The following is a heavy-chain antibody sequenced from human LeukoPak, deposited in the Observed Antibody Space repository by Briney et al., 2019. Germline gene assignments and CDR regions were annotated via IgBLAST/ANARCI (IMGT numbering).Heavy chain of an antibody. Sequence: PSETLSLTCTVSGGSISGSNYYWGWIRQPPGKGLEWIGSIYYSGSTNYNPSLKSRVTISVDTSKNQFSLKLSSVTAADTAVYYCARAELWFGEQADENYFDYWGQGTLVTVSS. CDR1: GGSISGSNYY. V-gene: IGHV4-39*07. J-gene: IGHJ4*02. CDR2: IYYSGST. CDR3: ARAELWFGEQADENYFDY. D-gene: IGHD3-10*01.